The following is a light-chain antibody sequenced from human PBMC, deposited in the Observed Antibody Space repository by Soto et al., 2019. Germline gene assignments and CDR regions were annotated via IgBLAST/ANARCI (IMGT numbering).Light chain of an antibody. J-gene: IGLJ3*02. V-gene: IGLV1-47*01. CDR2: RNN. Sequence: SVLTQPPSASGTPGQRVTISCSGSSSNIGSNYVYWYQQLPGTAPKVLMYRNNQRPSGVPDRFSGSKSGTSASLAISGLRSEDEADYYCAAWDDSLSGWVFGGGTKLTVL. CDR3: AAWDDSLSGWV. CDR1: SSNIGSNY.